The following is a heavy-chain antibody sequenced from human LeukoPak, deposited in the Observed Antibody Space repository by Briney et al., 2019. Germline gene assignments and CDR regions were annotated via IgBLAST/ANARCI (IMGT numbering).Heavy chain of an antibody. Sequence: GESLKISCKGSGYSFNNYWIGWVRQMLGKGLEWMGIIYPGDSDTRYSPSFQGQVTISADKSISTAYLQWSSLKASDTAMYYCASGYYYDSSGYHNFDYWGQGTLVSVSS. V-gene: IGHV5-51*01. CDR2: IYPGDSDT. D-gene: IGHD3-22*01. CDR1: GYSFNNYW. J-gene: IGHJ4*02. CDR3: ASGYYYDSSGYHNFDY.